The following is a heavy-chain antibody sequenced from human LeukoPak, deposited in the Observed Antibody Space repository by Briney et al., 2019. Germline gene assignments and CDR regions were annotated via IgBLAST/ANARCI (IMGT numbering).Heavy chain of an antibody. CDR2: IYYSGST. CDR3: ARHSPQTHDSSGYYYFDY. D-gene: IGHD3-22*01. CDR1: GGSISSSSYY. V-gene: IGHV4-39*01. J-gene: IGHJ4*02. Sequence: SETLSFTCTVSGGSISSSSYYWGWIRQPPGKGLEWIGSIYYSGSTYYNPSLKSRVTISVDTSKNQFSLKLSSVTAADTAVYYCARHSPQTHDSSGYYYFDYWGQGTLVTVSS.